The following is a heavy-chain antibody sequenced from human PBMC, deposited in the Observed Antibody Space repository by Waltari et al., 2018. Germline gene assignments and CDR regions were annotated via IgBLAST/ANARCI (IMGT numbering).Heavy chain of an antibody. J-gene: IGHJ5*02. CDR1: GGPVGTHSHY. Sequence: QLQLEESGPGLLKPSETLSLICSVFGGPVGTHSHYWGWIRHSPQKGLQWIGSISSSGSTFFQPSLKSRAAISLDRSKNEFSLRLTSVTAADTAIYYCVHSRMTLNWFDPWGQGTRVTVSS. V-gene: IGHV4-39*01. CDR3: VHSRMTLNWFDP. CDR2: ISSSGST.